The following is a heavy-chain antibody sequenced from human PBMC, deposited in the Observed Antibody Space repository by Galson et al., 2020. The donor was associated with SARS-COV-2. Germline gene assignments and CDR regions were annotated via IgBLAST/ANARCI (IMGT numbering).Heavy chain of an antibody. Sequence: GESLKISCAASGLTFKDYSMHWVRQAPGKGLEWVAVIAFDGTEQYYADSVKGRFTISRDNSMNTLYLQMNSLRDEDTAVYYCARDNYSGSGHYHYYYGVDVWGPGTTILVSS. V-gene: IGHV3-30*14. D-gene: IGHD3-10*01. J-gene: IGHJ6*02. CDR2: IAFDGTEQ. CDR3: ARDNYSGSGHYHYYYGVDV. CDR1: GLTFKDYS.